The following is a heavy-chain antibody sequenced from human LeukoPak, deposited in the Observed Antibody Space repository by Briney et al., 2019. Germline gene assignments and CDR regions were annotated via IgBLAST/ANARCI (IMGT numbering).Heavy chain of an antibody. D-gene: IGHD6-19*01. CDR1: GYTFASYD. Sequence: ASVKVSCKASGYTFASYDINWVRQATGQGLEWMGWMNPNSGNTGYAQKFQGRVTMTRNTSISTAYMELNSLRAEDTAVYYCARDSRPTLSGWLVRNAFDIWGQGTMVTVSS. V-gene: IGHV1-8*01. CDR2: MNPNSGNT. J-gene: IGHJ3*02. CDR3: ARDSRPTLSGWLVRNAFDI.